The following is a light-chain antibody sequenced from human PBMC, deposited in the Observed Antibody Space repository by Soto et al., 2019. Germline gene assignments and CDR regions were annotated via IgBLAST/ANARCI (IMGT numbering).Light chain of an antibody. J-gene: IGLJ1*01. Sequence: QSVLTQPPSVSGAPGQSVTISCTGSSSNIGAGYDVHWYQQLPGTAPKLLIYGNSNRPSGVPVRFSGSKSGTSASLAITGLQAEDEADYYCQSYDSSLSGYVFGTGTKLTVL. CDR3: QSYDSSLSGYV. CDR2: GNS. CDR1: SSNIGAGYD. V-gene: IGLV1-40*01.